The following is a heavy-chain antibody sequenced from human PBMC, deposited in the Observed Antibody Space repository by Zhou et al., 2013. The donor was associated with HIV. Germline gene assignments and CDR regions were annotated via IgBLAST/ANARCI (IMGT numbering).Heavy chain of an antibody. CDR1: GGTFSSYD. Sequence: QVQLVQSGAEVKKPGSSVKVSCKASGGTFSSYDINWVRQATGQGLEWMGWMNPNSGNTGYAQKFQGRVTMTRNTSISTAYMELSSLRSEDTAVYYCARSITGTSPHAVGYWGQGTLVTVSS. J-gene: IGHJ4*02. D-gene: IGHD1-20*01. CDR3: ARSITGTSPHAVGY. CDR2: MNPNSGNT. V-gene: IGHV1-8*02.